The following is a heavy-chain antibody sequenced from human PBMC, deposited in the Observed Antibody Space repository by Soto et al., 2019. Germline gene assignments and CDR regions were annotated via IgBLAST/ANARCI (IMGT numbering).Heavy chain of an antibody. CDR3: ARMLAVTYYYYYVDV. CDR1: GFSLRNARMG. J-gene: IGHJ6*03. CDR2: ILSSDEK. V-gene: IGHV2-26*01. D-gene: IGHD5-18*01. Sequence: QVTLKESGPVLVKPTETLTLTCTVSGFSLRNARMGVSWIRQPPGKALEWLAHILSSDEKSYNTSLKGRVTLSKDTSKSQVVLTMTYVDPVDTATYFCARMLAVTYYYYYVDVSGEGTTVTVS.